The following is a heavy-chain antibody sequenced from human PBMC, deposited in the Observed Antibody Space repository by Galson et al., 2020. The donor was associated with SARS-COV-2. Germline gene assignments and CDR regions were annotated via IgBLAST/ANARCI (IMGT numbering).Heavy chain of an antibody. J-gene: IGHJ4*02. V-gene: IGHV2-70*11. CDR3: ARIDSSGCRGNY. D-gene: IGHD6-19*01. Sequence: ESGPTLVKPTQTITLTCTFSGFSLSTSGMCVSWIRQPPGKALEWLARIDWDDDQYYSTSLKTRLTISKDTSKNQVVLTMTNMDPVDTATYYCARIDSSGCRGNYWGQGTLVTVSS. CDR1: GFSLSTSGMC. CDR2: IDWDDDQ.